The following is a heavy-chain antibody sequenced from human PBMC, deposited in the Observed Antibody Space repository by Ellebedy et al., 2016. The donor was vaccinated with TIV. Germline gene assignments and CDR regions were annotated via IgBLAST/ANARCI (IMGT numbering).Heavy chain of an antibody. CDR2: IWANGINT. V-gene: IGHV3-33*08. CDR3: ARDSDTSGFHWFFDL. J-gene: IGHJ2*01. CDR1: GFTFRSYG. Sequence: PGGSLRLSCVASGFTFRSYGMHWVRQAPGKGLEWVADIWANGINTYYADSVQGRFTVSRDIFQNMVFLQMDSLRAEDTAVYYCARDSDTSGFHWFFDLWGRGTPVTVSS. D-gene: IGHD3-22*01.